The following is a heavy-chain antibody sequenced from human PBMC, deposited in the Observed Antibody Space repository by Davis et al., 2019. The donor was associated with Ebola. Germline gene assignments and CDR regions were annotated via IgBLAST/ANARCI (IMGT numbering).Heavy chain of an antibody. CDR2: VNPSGGST. J-gene: IGHJ4*02. V-gene: IGHV1-46*01. CDR3: ASGTYYGSGSYIDD. CDR1: GYTFTSYY. D-gene: IGHD3-10*01. Sequence: AASVKVSCKAFGYTFTSYYIHWVRQPPGQGLEWMGIVNPSGGSTTYAQKFQGRVTMTRDTSTSTVYMELSSLRSEDTAVYYCASGTYYGSGSYIDDWGQGTLVTVSS.